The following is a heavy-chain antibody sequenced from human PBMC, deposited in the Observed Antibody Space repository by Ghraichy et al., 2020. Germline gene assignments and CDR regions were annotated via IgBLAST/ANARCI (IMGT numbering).Heavy chain of an antibody. CDR3: ARGRPKPYYYDSSGSARRSNHFDY. CDR2: INHSGST. Sequence: SETLSLTCAVYGGSFSGYYWSWIRQPPGKGLEWIGEINHSGSTNYNPSLKSRVTISVDTSKNQFSLKLSSVTAADTAVYYCARGRPKPYYYDSSGSARRSNHFDYWGQGTLVTVSS. D-gene: IGHD3-22*01. J-gene: IGHJ4*02. CDR1: GGSFSGYY. V-gene: IGHV4-34*01.